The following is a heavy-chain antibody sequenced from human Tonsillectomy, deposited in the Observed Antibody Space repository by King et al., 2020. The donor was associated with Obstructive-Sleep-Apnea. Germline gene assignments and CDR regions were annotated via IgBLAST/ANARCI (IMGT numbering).Heavy chain of an antibody. Sequence: VQLVESGGGVVQPGRSLRLSCAASGFTFSSYGMHWVRQAPGKGLEWVAVIWYDGSNKYYADSVKGRFTISRDNSKNTRYLQMNSLRAEDTAVYYCARARGYGDYLPDYWGQGPLVTVPS. CDR1: GFTFSSYG. D-gene: IGHD4-17*01. J-gene: IGHJ4*02. CDR2: IWYDGSNK. CDR3: ARARGYGDYLPDY. V-gene: IGHV3-33*01.